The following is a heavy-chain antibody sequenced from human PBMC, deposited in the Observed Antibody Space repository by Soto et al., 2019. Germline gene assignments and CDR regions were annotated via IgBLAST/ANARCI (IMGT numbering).Heavy chain of an antibody. D-gene: IGHD3-22*01. J-gene: IGHJ4*02. CDR3: ARDFHDSSGYYPDY. V-gene: IGHV1-3*01. CDR1: GYTFTSYA. CDR2: INAGNGNT. Sequence: QVQLVQSGAEVKKPGASVKVSCKASGYTFTSYAMHWVRQAPGPRLEWMGWINAGNGNTKYSQKFQGRVTITRDTSASTAYMELSSLRSEDTAVYYCARDFHDSSGYYPDYWGQGTLVTVSS.